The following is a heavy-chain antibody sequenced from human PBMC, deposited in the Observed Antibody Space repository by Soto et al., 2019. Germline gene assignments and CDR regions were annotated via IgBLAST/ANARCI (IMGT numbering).Heavy chain of an antibody. Sequence: QVQLQESGPGLVKPSQTLSLTCTVSGGSISSGDYYWSWIRQPPGKGLEWIGYIDYSGSTYYNPSLQSRVTISVDTSKNQFFLKLTSVTAADTAVYYCASQLSTSWKYYFDYWGQGTLVTVSS. CDR1: GGSISSGDYY. D-gene: IGHD2-2*01. V-gene: IGHV4-30-4*01. CDR3: ASQLSTSWKYYFDY. CDR2: IDYSGST. J-gene: IGHJ4*02.